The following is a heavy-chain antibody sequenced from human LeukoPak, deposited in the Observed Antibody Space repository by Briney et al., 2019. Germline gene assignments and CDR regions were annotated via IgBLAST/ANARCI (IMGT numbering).Heavy chain of an antibody. D-gene: IGHD3-10*01. CDR2: ITPSGGST. V-gene: IGHV1-46*01. CDR1: GYTFTSYY. Sequence: ASVKVSCKASGYTFTSYYMHCVPQAPGQGLEWMGIITPSGGSTSYAQKFQVRVTMSRDTSTSTVYMELSSLRSEDTAVYYCARDLASGSYHYWGQGTLVTVSS. CDR3: ARDLASGSYHY. J-gene: IGHJ4*02.